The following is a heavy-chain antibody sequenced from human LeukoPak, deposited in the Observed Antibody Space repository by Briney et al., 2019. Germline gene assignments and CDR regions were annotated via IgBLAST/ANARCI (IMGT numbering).Heavy chain of an antibody. CDR3: ASLRAGVRDY. D-gene: IGHD2-8*01. Sequence: GGSLRLSCTASGFTFSHYGMHWVRQAPGKGLEWVSRINSDGSSTSYADSVKGRFTISRDNAKNTLYLQMNSLRAEDTAVYYCASLRAGVRDYWGQGTLVTVSS. J-gene: IGHJ4*02. CDR1: GFTFSHYG. CDR2: INSDGSST. V-gene: IGHV3-74*01.